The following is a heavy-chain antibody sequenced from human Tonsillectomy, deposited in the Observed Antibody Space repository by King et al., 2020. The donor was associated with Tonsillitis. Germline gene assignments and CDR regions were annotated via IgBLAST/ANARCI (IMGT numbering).Heavy chain of an antibody. J-gene: IGHJ1*01. CDR2: INPNSGDT. CDR3: ATNAKASDSSAYRDFRH. CDR1: GDTFTGHF. D-gene: IGHD3-22*01. Sequence: QLVQSGAELRKPGASVTVSCRTSGDTFTGHFVHWVRQAPGQGLEWMGWINPNSGDTNCAQNFQGRVTLSGEVSSTTAYMGLSSLRPDDTAVYYCATNAKASDSSAYRDFRHWGQGTLVTVSS. V-gene: IGHV1-2*02.